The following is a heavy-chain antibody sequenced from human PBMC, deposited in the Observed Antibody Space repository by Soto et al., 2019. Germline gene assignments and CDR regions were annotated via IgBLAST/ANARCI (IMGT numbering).Heavy chain of an antibody. V-gene: IGHV4-59*01. CDR2: LYYTGST. J-gene: IGHJ6*02. CDR1: GGSISDFY. D-gene: IGHD3-3*01. CDR3: ARGGGYDFRSSQAPPIDV. Sequence: SSETLSLTCNVSGGSISDFYWSWIRQSPGKRLEWIGYLYYTGSTNYNPALKSRVTISLDTSKNQFSLKVRSVTAADTAVYYCARGGGYDFRSSQAPPIDVWGHGTTVTVSS.